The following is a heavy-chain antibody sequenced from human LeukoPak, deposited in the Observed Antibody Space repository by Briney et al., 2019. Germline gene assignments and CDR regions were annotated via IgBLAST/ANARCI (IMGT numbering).Heavy chain of an antibody. D-gene: IGHD3-22*01. J-gene: IGHJ5*02. V-gene: IGHV1-46*01. CDR3: ARVLLRYYYDSSGYYGPFDP. CDR1: GYTFTSYY. Sequence: GASVKVSCKASGYTFTSYYMHWVRQAPGQGLEWMGITNPSGGSTSYAQKFQGRVTMTRDMSTSTVYMELSSLRSEDTAVYYCARVLLRYYYDSSGYYGPFDPWGQGTLVTVSS. CDR2: TNPSGGST.